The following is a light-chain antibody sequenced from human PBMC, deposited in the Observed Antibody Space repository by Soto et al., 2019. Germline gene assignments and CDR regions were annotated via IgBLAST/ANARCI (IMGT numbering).Light chain of an antibody. CDR2: GAS. CDR1: QSISSN. J-gene: IGKJ1*01. CDR3: QQYNKWPGT. Sequence: IVMTQSPFTLSVSPWERASLFCMASQSISSNLAWYQQKPGQVPRLLISGASTRATGISARFSGSGSGTEFTLTISSLQSEDFAVYYCQQYNKWPGTFGQGTKVDIK. V-gene: IGKV3-15*01.